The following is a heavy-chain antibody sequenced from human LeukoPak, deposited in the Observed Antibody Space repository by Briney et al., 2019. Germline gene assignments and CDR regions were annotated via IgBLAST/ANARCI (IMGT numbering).Heavy chain of an antibody. D-gene: IGHD2-2*01. CDR2: INSDGSST. V-gene: IGHV3-74*01. CDR1: GFTFSSCW. CDR3: ARDLKEYQLLVGIDP. Sequence: GGSLRLSCAASGFTFSSCWMHWVRQAPGKGLVWVSRINSDGSSTSYADSVKGRFTISRDNAKNTLYLQMNSLRAEDTAVYYCARDLKEYQLLVGIDPWGQGTLVTVSS. J-gene: IGHJ5*02.